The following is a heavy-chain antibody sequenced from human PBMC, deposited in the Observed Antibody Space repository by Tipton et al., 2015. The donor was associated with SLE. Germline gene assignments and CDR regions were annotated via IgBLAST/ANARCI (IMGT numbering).Heavy chain of an antibody. CDR1: GDSISSYSHY. Sequence: GLVKPSETLSLTCIVSGDSISSYSHYWGWIRQPPGKTLEWIGSVFYSGSTYYNPSLESRVTISVDTSKNQSSLKLSSVTAADTGVYYWGGGAAAWFLFFHYQGLWGKGTTVTVSS. D-gene: IGHD6-13*01. CDR3: GGGAAAWFLFFHYQGL. V-gene: IGHV4-39*07. J-gene: IGHJ6*04. CDR2: VFYSGST.